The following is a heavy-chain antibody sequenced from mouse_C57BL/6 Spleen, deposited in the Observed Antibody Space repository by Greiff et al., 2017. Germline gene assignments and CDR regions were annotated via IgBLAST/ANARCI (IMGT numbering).Heavy chain of an antibody. CDR2: IYPGDGDT. CDR1: GYAFSSSW. Sequence: QVQLQQSGPELVKPGASVKISCKASGYAFSSSWMNWVKQRPGKGLEWIGRIYPGDGDTNYNGKFKGKATLTADKSSSTAYMQLSSLTSEDSAVYFCARETYYSNLYAMDYWGQGTSVTVSS. D-gene: IGHD2-5*01. J-gene: IGHJ4*01. CDR3: ARETYYSNLYAMDY. V-gene: IGHV1-82*01.